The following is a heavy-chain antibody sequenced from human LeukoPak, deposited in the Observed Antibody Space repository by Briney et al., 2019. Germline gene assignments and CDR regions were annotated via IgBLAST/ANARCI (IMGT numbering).Heavy chain of an antibody. J-gene: IGHJ4*02. CDR1: GGTFSSYA. D-gene: IGHD3-16*02. V-gene: IGHV1-69*06. CDR2: IIPIFGTA. CDR3: ASLNDYVWGSYRQTGRFDY. Sequence: ASVKVSCKASGGTFSSYAISWVRQAPGQGLEWMGGIIPIFGTANYAQKFQGRVTITADKSTSTAYIELSSLRSEDTAVYYCASLNDYVWGSYRQTGRFDYWGQGTLVTVSS.